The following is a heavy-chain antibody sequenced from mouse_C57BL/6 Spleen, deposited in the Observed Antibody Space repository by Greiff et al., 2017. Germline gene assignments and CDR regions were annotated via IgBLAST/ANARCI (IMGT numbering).Heavy chain of an antibody. V-gene: IGHV5-9-1*02. J-gene: IGHJ2*01. CDR1: GFTFSSYA. CDR2: ISSGGDYI. Sequence: EVMLVESGEGLVKPGGSLKLSCAASGFTFSSYAMSWVRQTPEKRLEWVAYISSGGDYIYYADTVKGRFTISRDNARNTLYVQMSSLKSEDTAMYYCTRDPYDPYFDYWGQGTTLTVSS. D-gene: IGHD2-3*01. CDR3: TRDPYDPYFDY.